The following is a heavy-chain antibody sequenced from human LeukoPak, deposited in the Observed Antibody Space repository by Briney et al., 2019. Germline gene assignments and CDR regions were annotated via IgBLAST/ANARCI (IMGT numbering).Heavy chain of an antibody. D-gene: IGHD7-27*01. J-gene: IGHJ4*02. CDR2: IYYSGST. V-gene: IGHV4-39*01. Sequence: SETLSLTCNVSGGSISSSSYYWGWIRQSPGKGLEWIGDIYYSGSTYNKYPSLESRVTISIDTSKSQFSLKLSSVSAADTAIYYCASVGKLGYYFDFWGQGTLVTVSS. CDR3: ASVGKLGYYFDF. CDR1: GGSISSSSYY.